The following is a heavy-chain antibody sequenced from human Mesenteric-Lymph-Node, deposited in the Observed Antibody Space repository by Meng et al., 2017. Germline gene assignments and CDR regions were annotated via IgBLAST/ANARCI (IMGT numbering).Heavy chain of an antibody. CDR3: ASGEDCGGDCYASGY. CDR2: ISGSGGST. D-gene: IGHD2-21*02. Sequence: GESLKISCAASGFTFSSYAMSWVRQAPGKGLEWVSAISGSGGSTYYADSVKGRFTISRDNSKNTLYLQMNSLRAEDTAVYYCASGEDCGGDCYASGYWGQGTLVTVSS. CDR1: GFTFSSYA. J-gene: IGHJ4*02. V-gene: IGHV3-23*01.